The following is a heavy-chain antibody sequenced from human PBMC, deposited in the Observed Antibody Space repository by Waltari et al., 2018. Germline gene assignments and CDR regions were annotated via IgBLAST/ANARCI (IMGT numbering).Heavy chain of an antibody. CDR2: IWYDGVKK. CDR3: ARDWLTDSSGYYGH. J-gene: IGHJ4*02. Sequence: QVQLVESGGGVVQPGRSLRLSCAASGLTFSSYGMHWVRQAPGKGLEWVAVIWYDGVKKYDADSLRLRFTIARENYKNTLYVQMNSLRAEDTAVYYCARDWLTDSSGYYGHWGQGTLVTVSS. D-gene: IGHD3-22*01. V-gene: IGHV3-33*01. CDR1: GLTFSSYG.